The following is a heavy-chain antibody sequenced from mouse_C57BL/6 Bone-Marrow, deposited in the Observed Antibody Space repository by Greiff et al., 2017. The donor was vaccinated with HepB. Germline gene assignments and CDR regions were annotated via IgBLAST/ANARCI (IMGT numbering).Heavy chain of an antibody. CDR3: ASDVYSAMDY. D-gene: IGHD2-1*01. J-gene: IGHJ4*01. V-gene: IGHV1-5*01. CDR2: IYPGNSDT. CDR1: GYTFTSYW. Sequence: EVKLVESGTVLARPGASVKMSCKTSGYTFTSYWMQWVKQRPGQGLEWIGAIYPGNSDTSYNQKFKGKAKLTAVTSASTAYMELSSLTNEDSAVYYCASDVYSAMDYWGQGTSVTVSS.